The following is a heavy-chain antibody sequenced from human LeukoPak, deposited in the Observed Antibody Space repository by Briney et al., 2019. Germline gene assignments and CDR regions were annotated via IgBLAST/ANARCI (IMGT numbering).Heavy chain of an antibody. J-gene: IGHJ6*02. CDR2: ISGSGGST. V-gene: IGHV3-23*01. CDR1: GFTFSSYA. D-gene: IGHD2-2*01. Sequence: GGSLGLSCAASGFTFSSYAMSWVRQAPGKGLEWVSAISGSGGSTYYADSVKGRFTISRDNSKNTLYLQMNSLRAEDTAVYYCAKDRSCSSTSCYAYYYYYYGMDVWGQGTTVTVSS. CDR3: AKDRSCSSTSCYAYYYYYYGMDV.